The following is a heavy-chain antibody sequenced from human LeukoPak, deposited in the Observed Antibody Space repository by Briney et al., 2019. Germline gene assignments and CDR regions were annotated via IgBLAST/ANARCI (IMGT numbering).Heavy chain of an antibody. CDR1: SDSISGYY. Sequence: SETLSPTCTVSSDSISGYYWSWIRQPPGKGLEWLGYIYSSGSTNYNPSLNSRVTISVDTSKNQFSLKLSSVTAADTAVYYCARFAYCGGHCWYYFDYWGQGTLVTVSS. V-gene: IGHV4-59*01. D-gene: IGHD2-21*02. CDR3: ARFAYCGGHCWYYFDY. J-gene: IGHJ4*02. CDR2: IYSSGST.